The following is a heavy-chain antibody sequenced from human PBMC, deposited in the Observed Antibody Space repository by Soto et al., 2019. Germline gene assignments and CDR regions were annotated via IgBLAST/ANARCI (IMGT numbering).Heavy chain of an antibody. CDR3: AREVVETSSLWLDP. D-gene: IGHD6-6*01. V-gene: IGHV1-2*02. CDR1: TYTFTDYY. CDR2: INPNSGGA. Sequence: ASVKVSCKASTYTFTDYYMHWVRQAPGQGLEWMGWINPNSGGAKFAQKFQGRVTMTRDTSISTAYMELSRLTSDDTAVYYCAREVVETSSLWLDPWGQGTLVTVSS. J-gene: IGHJ5*02.